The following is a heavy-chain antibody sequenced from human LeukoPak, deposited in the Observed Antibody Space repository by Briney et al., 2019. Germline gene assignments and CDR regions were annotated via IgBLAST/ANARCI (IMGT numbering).Heavy chain of an antibody. CDR3: IVFGDSNH. CDR1: GFPFSSYW. V-gene: IGHV3-7*03. Sequence: PGGSLRLSCVASGFPFSSYWMTWVRQAPGKGLEWVANIKQDGSKKSYVDSVKGRFTISRDNAKNTLYLQINSLRVEDTAVYYCIVFGDSNHWGQGTLVTVSS. D-gene: IGHD4-17*01. J-gene: IGHJ5*02. CDR2: IKQDGSKK.